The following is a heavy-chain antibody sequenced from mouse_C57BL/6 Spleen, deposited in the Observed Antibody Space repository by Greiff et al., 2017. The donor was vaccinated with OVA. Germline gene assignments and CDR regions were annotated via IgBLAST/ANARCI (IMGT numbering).Heavy chain of an antibody. CDR1: GYTFTSYW. CDR3: ASYDSNAMDY. J-gene: IGHJ4*01. V-gene: IGHV1-7*01. CDR2: INPSSGYT. D-gene: IGHD2-3*01. Sequence: VQLQQSGAELAKPGASVKLSCKASGYTFTSYWMHWVKQRPGQGLEWIGYINPSSGYTKYNQKFKDKATLTADKSSRSGNIKLSILTYEASAVYYCASYDSNAMDYWGQGTSVTVSS.